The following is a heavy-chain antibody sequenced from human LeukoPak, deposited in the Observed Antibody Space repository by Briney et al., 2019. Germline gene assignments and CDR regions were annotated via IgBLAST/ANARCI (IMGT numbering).Heavy chain of an antibody. CDR3: ARDQYDSVWGSHRPYFDY. CDR1: GYTFSSYG. CDR2: INIYNGNP. J-gene: IGHJ4*02. V-gene: IGHV1-18*01. D-gene: IGHD3-16*02. Sequence: GASVKVSCKASGYTFSSYGISWVRQAPGQGLEWMGWINIYNGNPNYAQKFQDRVIMTTDTSTSTAYMELRSLRSDDTAVYYCARDQYDSVWGSHRPYFDYWGQGTLVTVSS.